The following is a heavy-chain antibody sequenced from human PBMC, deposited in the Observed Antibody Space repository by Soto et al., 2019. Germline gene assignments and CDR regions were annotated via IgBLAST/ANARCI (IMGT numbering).Heavy chain of an antibody. CDR1: GGTFSSYT. V-gene: IGHV1-69*02. J-gene: IGHJ3*02. CDR2: IIPILGIA. CDR3: VYRHDAFDI. Sequence: QVQLVQSGAEVKKPGSSVKVSCKASGGTFSSYTISWVRQAPGQGLEWMGRIIPILGIANYEQKFQGRVTITPDKSTSTAYMELSSLRSEDTAVYYCVYRHDAFDIWGQGTMVTVSS.